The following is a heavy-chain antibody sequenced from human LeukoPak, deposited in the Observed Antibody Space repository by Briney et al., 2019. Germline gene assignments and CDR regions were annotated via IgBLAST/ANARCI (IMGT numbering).Heavy chain of an antibody. Sequence: GESLKISCKGSGYSFTSYWIGWVRQMPGKGLEWIGIIYPGDSDTRYSPSFQGQVTISADKSISTAYLQWSSLKASDTAMYYCARPHDYGDYPEGYAFDIWGQGTMVTVSS. CDR2: IYPGDSDT. V-gene: IGHV5-51*01. CDR3: ARPHDYGDYPEGYAFDI. D-gene: IGHD4-17*01. J-gene: IGHJ3*02. CDR1: GYSFTSYW.